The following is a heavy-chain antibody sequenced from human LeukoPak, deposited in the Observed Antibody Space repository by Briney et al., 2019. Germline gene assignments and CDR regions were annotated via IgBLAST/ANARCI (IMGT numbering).Heavy chain of an antibody. V-gene: IGHV4-4*07. CDR1: GGSISIYS. Sequence: PSETVSLTCIVSGGSISIYSWTWIRQPAGEGLEWIGRIYTSGTTNYEPSLKSRVTMSVDTSKNQFSLKLSSVTAADTAVYYCAGEAGGGYARAFDIWGQGTMVTVSS. J-gene: IGHJ3*02. CDR3: AGEAGGGYARAFDI. D-gene: IGHD5-12*01. CDR2: IYTSGTT.